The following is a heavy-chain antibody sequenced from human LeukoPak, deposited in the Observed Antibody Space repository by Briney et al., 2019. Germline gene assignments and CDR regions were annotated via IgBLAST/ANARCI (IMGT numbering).Heavy chain of an antibody. J-gene: IGHJ5*02. CDR1: GGSISSYY. CDR3: ARAQLQGYSSSSLANWFDP. D-gene: IGHD6-6*01. V-gene: IGHV4-59*01. Sequence: SETLSLTCTVSGGSISSYYWSWIRQPPGKGLEWIWYIYYSGSTNYNPSLKSRVTISVDTSKNQFSLKLSSVTAADTAVYYCARAQLQGYSSSSLANWFDPWGQGTLVTVSS. CDR2: IYYSGST.